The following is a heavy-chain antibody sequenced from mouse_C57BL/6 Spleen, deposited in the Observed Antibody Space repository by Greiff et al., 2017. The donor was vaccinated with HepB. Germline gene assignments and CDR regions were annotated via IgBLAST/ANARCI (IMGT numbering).Heavy chain of an antibody. Sequence: QVQLQQSGPELVKPGASVKISCKASGYAFSSSWMNGVKQRPGKGLEWIGRIYPGDGDTNYNGKFKGKATLTADKSSSTAYMQLSSLTSEDSAVYFCARNYYGSSYRYFDVWGTGTTVTVSS. CDR1: GYAFSSSW. D-gene: IGHD1-1*01. CDR2: IYPGDGDT. V-gene: IGHV1-82*01. J-gene: IGHJ1*03. CDR3: ARNYYGSSYRYFDV.